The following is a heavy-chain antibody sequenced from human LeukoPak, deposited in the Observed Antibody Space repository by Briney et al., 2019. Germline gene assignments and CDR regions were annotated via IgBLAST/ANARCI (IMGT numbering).Heavy chain of an antibody. CDR2: IRYDGSNK. Sequence: PGGSLRLSCAASGFTFSSYGMHWVRQAPGKGPEWVAFIRYDGSNKYYADSVRGRFTISRDNAKNSLYLQMNRLRAEDTAVYYCAKTSSIAALGWFDPWGQGTLITVSS. CDR3: AKTSSIAALGWFDP. D-gene: IGHD6-6*01. V-gene: IGHV3-30*02. CDR1: GFTFSSYG. J-gene: IGHJ5*02.